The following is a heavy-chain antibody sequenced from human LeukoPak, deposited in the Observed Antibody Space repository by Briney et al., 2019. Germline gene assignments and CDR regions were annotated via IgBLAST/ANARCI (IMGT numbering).Heavy chain of an antibody. CDR3: ARRNTEVPDTLPLNAFDV. CDR2: MFYSGST. Sequence: PSETLSLTCTVSGGSISSYYWSWIRQPPGKGLEWIGSMFYSGSTYFNPSLRRRVSISGDTSTNQISLSLTSVTAADTAVYYCARRNTEVPDTLPLNAFDVWGQGAKVIVSS. CDR1: GGSISSYY. J-gene: IGHJ3*01. D-gene: IGHD1-14*01. V-gene: IGHV4-59*05.